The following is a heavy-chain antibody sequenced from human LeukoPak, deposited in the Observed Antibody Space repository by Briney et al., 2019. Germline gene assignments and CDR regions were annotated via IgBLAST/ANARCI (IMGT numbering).Heavy chain of an antibody. J-gene: IGHJ3*02. CDR2: IYFSGST. V-gene: IGHV4-39*07. CDR1: GGYISSNSYY. CDR3: ARVLRVFGCSGGSCYSGDAFDI. Sequence: SETLSLTCTVSGGYISSNSYYWGWIRQTPGKGLEWIGSIYFSGSTYYNPSLKSRVTISVDTSKNQFSLKLSSVTAADTAVYYCARVLRVFGCSGGSCYSGDAFDIWGQGTMVTVSS. D-gene: IGHD2-15*01.